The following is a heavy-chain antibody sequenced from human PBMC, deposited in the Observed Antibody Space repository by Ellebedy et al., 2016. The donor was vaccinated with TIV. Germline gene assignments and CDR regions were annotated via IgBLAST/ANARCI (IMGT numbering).Heavy chain of an antibody. J-gene: IGHJ4*02. V-gene: IGHV3-9*01. CDR3: ARDLRITARGYYLDY. CDR2: ISWHSGTT. Sequence: GGSLRLSXAASGFTFDDYAMHWVRQAPGKGLEWVSGISWHSGTTDYVDFVKGRFTISRDNAKNSLYLQMNRLRADDTAFYYCARDLRITARGYYLDYWGQGTLVTVSS. D-gene: IGHD6-6*01. CDR1: GFTFDDYA.